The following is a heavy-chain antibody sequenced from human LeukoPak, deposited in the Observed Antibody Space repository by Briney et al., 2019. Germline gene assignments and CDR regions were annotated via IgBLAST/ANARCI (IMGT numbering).Heavy chain of an antibody. CDR1: GGSISSGDYY. V-gene: IGHV4-30-4*01. J-gene: IGHJ4*02. CDR3: ARQGPTEGGGASYFDY. Sequence: SQTLSLTCTVSGGSISSGDYYWSWIRQPPGKGLEWIGYIYYSGSTYYNPSLKSRVTISVDTSKNQFSLKLSSVTAADTAVYYCARQGPTEGGGASYFDYWGQGTLVTVSS. D-gene: IGHD4/OR15-4a*01. CDR2: IYYSGST.